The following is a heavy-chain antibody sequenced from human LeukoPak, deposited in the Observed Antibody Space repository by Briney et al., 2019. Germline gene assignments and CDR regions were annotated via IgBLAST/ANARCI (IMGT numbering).Heavy chain of an antibody. J-gene: IGHJ3*02. V-gene: IGHV1-8*01. CDR3: ARASRSRGWYLGAFDM. CDR1: GYTFTNYE. Sequence: ASVKVSCKTSGYTFTNYEINWVRQAPGQGLEWMGWMNPKSGDTVYSQKFQGRVTMTRDTSISTAYMELSSLRSDDTAVYYRARASRSRGWYLGAFDMWGQGTMVTVSS. D-gene: IGHD6-19*01. CDR2: MNPKSGDT.